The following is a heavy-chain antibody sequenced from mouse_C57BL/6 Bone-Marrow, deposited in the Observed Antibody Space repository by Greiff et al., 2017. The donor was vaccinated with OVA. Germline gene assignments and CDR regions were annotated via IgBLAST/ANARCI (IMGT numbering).Heavy chain of an antibody. CDR3: AILTTVVRYWYFDV. D-gene: IGHD1-1*01. V-gene: IGHV1-18*01. J-gene: IGHJ1*03. CDR2: INPNNGGT. CDR1: GYTFTDYN. Sequence: EVQLQQSGPELVKPGASVKIPCKASGYTFTDYNMDWVKQSHGKSLEWIGDINPNNGGTIYNQKFKGKATLTVDKSSSTAYMELRSLTSEDTAVYYCAILTTVVRYWYFDVWGTGTTVTVSS.